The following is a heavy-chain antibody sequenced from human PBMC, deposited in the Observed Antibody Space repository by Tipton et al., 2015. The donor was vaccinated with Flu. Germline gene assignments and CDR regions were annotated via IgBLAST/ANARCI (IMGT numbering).Heavy chain of an antibody. CDR1: GGSISSGSYY. CDR3: ARGQIFGWFDP. V-gene: IGHV4-61*02. Sequence: LRLSCTVSGGSISSGSYYWSWIRQPAGKGLEWIGRIYTSGSTNCNPSLKSRVTISVDTSKNQFSLKLSSVTAADTAVYYCARGQIFGWFDPWGQGTLVTVSS. D-gene: IGHD2/OR15-2a*01. J-gene: IGHJ5*02. CDR2: IYTSGST.